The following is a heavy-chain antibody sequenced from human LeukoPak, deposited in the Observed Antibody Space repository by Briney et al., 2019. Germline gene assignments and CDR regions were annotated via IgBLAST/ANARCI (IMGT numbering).Heavy chain of an antibody. CDR2: ISYDGSNK. V-gene: IGHV3-30*18. D-gene: IGHD6-13*01. CDR3: AKDISAAAGTSRFDY. Sequence: QSGGSLRLSCAASGFTFSSYGMHWVRQAPGKGLEWVAVISYDGSNKYYADSVKGRFTISRDNSKNTLHLQMNSLRAEDTAVYYCAKDISAAAGTSRFDYWGQGTLVTVSS. J-gene: IGHJ4*02. CDR1: GFTFSSYG.